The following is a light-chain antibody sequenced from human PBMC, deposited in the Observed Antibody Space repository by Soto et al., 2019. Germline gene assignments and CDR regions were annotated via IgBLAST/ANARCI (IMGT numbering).Light chain of an antibody. Sequence: QSVLTQPPSVSAPPGQKVTISCSGSSSNIGNNYVSWYQQLPGTAPKLLIYDNNKRPSGIPDRFSGSKSGTSATLGITGLQTGDEADYYCGTWDSSLSAWVFGGGTKVTVL. V-gene: IGLV1-51*01. CDR3: GTWDSSLSAWV. J-gene: IGLJ3*02. CDR1: SSNIGNNY. CDR2: DNN.